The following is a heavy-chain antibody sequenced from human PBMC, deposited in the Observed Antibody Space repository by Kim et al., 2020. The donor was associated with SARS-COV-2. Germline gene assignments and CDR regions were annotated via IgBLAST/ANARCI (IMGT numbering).Heavy chain of an antibody. V-gene: IGHV3-73*01. CDR3: TKGYCTSTACYPKFDP. D-gene: IGHD2-2*01. J-gene: IGHJ5*02. Sequence: SVNGRFTISRDDSKNTAYLQMNSLTTEATAVYYCTKGYCTSTACYPKFDPWGQGTLVTVSS.